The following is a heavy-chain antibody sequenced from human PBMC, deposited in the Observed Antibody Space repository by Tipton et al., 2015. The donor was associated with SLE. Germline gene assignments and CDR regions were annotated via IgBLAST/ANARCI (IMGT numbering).Heavy chain of an antibody. CDR3: ARGGFLSMAARRRGYYFDY. Sequence: TLSLTCAVYGGSFSGYYWSWIRQPPGKGLEWIGEINHSGSTNYNPSLKSRVTISVDTSKNQFSLKLSSVTAADAAVYYCARGGFLSMAARRRGYYFDYWGQGTLVTVSS. CDR2: INHSGST. J-gene: IGHJ4*02. D-gene: IGHD6-6*01. CDR1: GGSFSGYY. V-gene: IGHV4-34*01.